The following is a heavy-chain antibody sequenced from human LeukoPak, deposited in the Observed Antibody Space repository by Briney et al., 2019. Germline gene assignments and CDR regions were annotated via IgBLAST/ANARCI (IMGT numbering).Heavy chain of an antibody. CDR1: GGSISSSSYY. CDR2: IYYSGST. D-gene: IGHD3-10*01. CDR3: ARHFPRSYYNHDAFDI. J-gene: IGHJ3*02. V-gene: IGHV4-39*01. Sequence: AETLSLTCTVSGGSISSSSYYWGWIRQPRGEGLEWIVSIYYSGSTYDNPARKSRITICVYKAKNQFSQKQSSVTAADTAVYYCARHFPRSYYNHDAFDIWGQGTMVTVSS.